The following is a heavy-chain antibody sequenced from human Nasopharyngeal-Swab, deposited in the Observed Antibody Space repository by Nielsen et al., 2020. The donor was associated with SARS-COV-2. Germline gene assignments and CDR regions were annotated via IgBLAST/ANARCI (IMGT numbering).Heavy chain of an antibody. CDR3: ASYGDYLFYMDV. V-gene: IGHV3-23*01. CDR2: ISGSGGST. J-gene: IGHJ6*03. D-gene: IGHD4-17*01. Sequence: VRQAPGKGLEWVPAISGSGGSTYYADSVKGRFTISRDNSKNTLYLQMNSLRAEDTAVYYCASYGDYLFYMDVWGKGTTVTVSS.